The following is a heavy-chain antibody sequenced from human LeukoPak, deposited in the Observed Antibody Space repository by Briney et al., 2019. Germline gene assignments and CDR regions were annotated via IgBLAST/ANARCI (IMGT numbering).Heavy chain of an antibody. V-gene: IGHV1-69*04. CDR3: ARSPMVRGVIMYGMDV. CDR2: IIPILGIA. CDR1: GYTFTSYG. Sequence: ASVKLSCKASGYTFTSYGISWVRQAPGQGLEWMGRIIPILGIANYAQKFQGRVSITADKSTSTAYMELSSLRSEDTAVYYCARSPMVRGVIMYGMDVWGQGTTVTVSS. J-gene: IGHJ6*02. D-gene: IGHD3-10*01.